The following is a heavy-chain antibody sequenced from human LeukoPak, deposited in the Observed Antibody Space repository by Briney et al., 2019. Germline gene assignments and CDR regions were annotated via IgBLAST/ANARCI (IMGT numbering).Heavy chain of an antibody. Sequence: ASVKVSCKASGYTFTSYYMHWVRQAPGQGLEWVGIINPRGGRTSYAQKFQGTVTRSRDTSTSTVYMELSSQRSEGIAVAHCGLYYYDSSGYQERHRGQGTLVTVSS. CDR1: GYTFTSYY. CDR2: INPRGGRT. D-gene: IGHD3-22*01. V-gene: IGHV1-46*01. CDR3: GLYYYDSSGYQERH. J-gene: IGHJ4*02.